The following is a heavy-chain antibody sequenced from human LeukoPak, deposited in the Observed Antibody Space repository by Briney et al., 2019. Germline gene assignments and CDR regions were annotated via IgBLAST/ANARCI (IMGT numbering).Heavy chain of an antibody. D-gene: IGHD6-6*01. Sequence: SQTLSLTCTVSGGSISSGGYYWSWIRQHPGKGLEWIGYIYYSGSTYYNPSLKSRVTISVDTSKNQFSLKLSSVTAADTAVYYSAMFSSSSQTIDSWGQGTLVTVSS. CDR1: GGSISSGGYY. CDR2: IYYSGST. CDR3: AMFSSSSQTIDS. J-gene: IGHJ4*02. V-gene: IGHV4-31*03.